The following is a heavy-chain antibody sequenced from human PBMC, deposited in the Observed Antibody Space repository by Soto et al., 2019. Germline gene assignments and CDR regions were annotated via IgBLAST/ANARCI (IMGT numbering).Heavy chain of an antibody. V-gene: IGHV3-7*03. Sequence: EVQLVESGGGLVQPGESLRLSCAASGFTFNSSWMSWVRQAPGKGLEGVANIKQDGSERYYMDSVKGRFTISRDNAKNALFLQMTSLRAEDTAVYYCATWALMPKIYYYYYRMDVWGQGTAVTVSS. J-gene: IGHJ6*02. CDR2: IKQDGSER. CDR1: GFTFNSSW. CDR3: ATWALMPKIYYYYYRMDV. D-gene: IGHD1-26*01.